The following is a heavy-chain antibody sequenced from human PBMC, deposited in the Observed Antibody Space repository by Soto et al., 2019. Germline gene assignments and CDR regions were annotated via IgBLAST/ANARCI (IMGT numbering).Heavy chain of an antibody. CDR3: ASMDRDGYNYDY. D-gene: IGHD5-12*01. J-gene: IGHJ4*02. CDR2: ISSSSSYT. V-gene: IGHV3-11*05. Sequence: QVQLVESGGGLVKPGGSLRLSCAASGFTFSDYYMSWIRQAPGKGLEWVSYISSSSSYTNYADSVKGRFTISRDNAKNSLYLQMNSLRAEGTAVYYCASMDRDGYNYDYWGQGTLVTVSS. CDR1: GFTFSDYY.